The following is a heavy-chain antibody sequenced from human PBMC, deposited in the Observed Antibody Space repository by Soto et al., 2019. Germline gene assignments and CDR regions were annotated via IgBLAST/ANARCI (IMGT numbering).Heavy chain of an antibody. CDR1: GGSFSGYY. Sequence: QAQRQQWGAGLLKHSEILSLTCAVYGGSFSGYYWSWIRQPTGKGLEWIGEINHSGSTNYNPCLKSRVTISVDTSKNQFSLKLSSVAAADTAVYYCARDDSPGGYYFYGMDVWGQGTTVTVSS. V-gene: IGHV4-34*01. CDR3: ARDDSPGGYYFYGMDV. D-gene: IGHD3-22*01. J-gene: IGHJ6*02. CDR2: INHSGST.